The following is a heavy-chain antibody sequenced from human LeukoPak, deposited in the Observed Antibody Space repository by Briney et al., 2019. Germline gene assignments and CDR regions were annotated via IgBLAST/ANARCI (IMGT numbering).Heavy chain of an antibody. CDR3: GPISVGATKGNWFDP. D-gene: IGHD1-26*01. J-gene: IGHJ5*02. V-gene: IGHV3-49*03. CDR2: IRSKAYGGTT. CDR1: GFTFGDYA. Sequence: PGGSLRLSCKASGFTFGDYAMSWFRQAPGKGLEWVGFIRSKAYGGTTEYAASVKGGFTISRDDSKSIAYLQMNSLKTEDTAVYYCGPISVGATKGNWFDPWGQGTLVTVSS.